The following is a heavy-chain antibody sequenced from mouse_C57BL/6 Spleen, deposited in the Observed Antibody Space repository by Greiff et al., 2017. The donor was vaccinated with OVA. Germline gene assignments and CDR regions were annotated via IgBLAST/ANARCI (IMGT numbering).Heavy chain of an antibody. Sequence: EVQLKESGAELVRPGASVKLSCTASGFNIKDDYMHWVKQRPEQGLEWIGWIDPENGDTEYASKFQGKATITADTSSNTAYLQLSSLTSEDTAVYYCTTELGRDWGQGTTLTVSS. D-gene: IGHD4-1*01. CDR2: IDPENGDT. V-gene: IGHV14-4*01. CDR1: GFNIKDDY. CDR3: TTELGRD. J-gene: IGHJ2*01.